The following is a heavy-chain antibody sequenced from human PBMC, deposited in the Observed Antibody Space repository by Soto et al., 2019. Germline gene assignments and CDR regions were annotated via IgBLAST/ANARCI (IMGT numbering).Heavy chain of an antibody. V-gene: IGHV1-8*01. CDR3: ARRHYYDSSGLRVDAFDI. D-gene: IGHD3-22*01. CDR2: MNPNSGNT. CDR1: GYTFTSYD. Sequence: ASVKVSFKASGYTFTSYDINWVRQATGQGLEWMGWMNPNSGNTGYAQKFQGRVTVTRNTSISTAYVELSSLRSEDTAVYYCARRHYYDSSGLRVDAFDIWGQGTMVTVSS. J-gene: IGHJ3*02.